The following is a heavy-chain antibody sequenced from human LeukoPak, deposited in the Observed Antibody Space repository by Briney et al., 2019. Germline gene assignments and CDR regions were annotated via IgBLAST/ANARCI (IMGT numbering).Heavy chain of an antibody. V-gene: IGHV5-51*01. D-gene: IGHD2-15*01. CDR1: GYSFTSYW. J-gene: IGHJ4*02. Sequence: GESLKFSCKGSGYSFTSYWIGWVRQLPGKGLEWRGIISPGDSATRYRPSFQGQVTISADKSISTAYLQWSSLKASDTAMYYCARHGALRVGCYFDYWGQGTLVAVSS. CDR3: ARHGALRVGCYFDY. CDR2: ISPGDSAT.